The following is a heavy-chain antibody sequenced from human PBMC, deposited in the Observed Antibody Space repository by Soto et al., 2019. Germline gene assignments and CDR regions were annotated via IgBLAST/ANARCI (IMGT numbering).Heavy chain of an antibody. CDR2: INYRGTT. D-gene: IGHD2-15*01. J-gene: IGHJ5*02. V-gene: IGHV4-39*01. CDR3: ARLVACNGGSCKFDP. Sequence: QLQLQESGPGLVTPSETLSLTCTVSGGSVSSRSYFWAWVRQSPAKGLEWIGSINYRGTTFYIASLKSRATISIDTAKHQFSLRLISVTAADTAVYYCARLVACNGGSCKFDPWGQGTLVTVSS. CDR1: GGSVSSRSYF.